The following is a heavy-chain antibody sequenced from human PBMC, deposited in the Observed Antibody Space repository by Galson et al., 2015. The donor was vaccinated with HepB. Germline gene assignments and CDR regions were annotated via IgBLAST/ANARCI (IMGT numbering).Heavy chain of an antibody. CDR2: FDPEDGET. CDR3: ATVPMVRSRLRYFDY. CDR1: GYTLTELS. D-gene: IGHD3-10*01. Sequence: SVKVSCKVSGYTLTELSMHWVRQAPGKGLEWMGGFDPEDGETIYAQKFQGRVTMTEDTSTDTAYMELSSLRSEDTAVYYCATVPMVRSRLRYFDYWGQGTLVTVSS. J-gene: IGHJ4*02. V-gene: IGHV1-24*01.